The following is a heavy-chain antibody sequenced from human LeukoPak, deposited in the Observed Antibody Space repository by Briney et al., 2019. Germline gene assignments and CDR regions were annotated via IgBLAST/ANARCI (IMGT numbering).Heavy chain of an antibody. Sequence: GGSLRLSCAASGFTFSSYEMNWVRQAPGKGLEWVSYISSSGSTIYYADSVKGRFTISRDNAKNSQYLQMNSLRAEDTAVYYCARGPSGYYYDSSGYPHYMDVWGKGTTVTISS. J-gene: IGHJ6*03. D-gene: IGHD3-22*01. CDR2: ISSSGSTI. CDR3: ARGPSGYYYDSSGYPHYMDV. CDR1: GFTFSSYE. V-gene: IGHV3-48*03.